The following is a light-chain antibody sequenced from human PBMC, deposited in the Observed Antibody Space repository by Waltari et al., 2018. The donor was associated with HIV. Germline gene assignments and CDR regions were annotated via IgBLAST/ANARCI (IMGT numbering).Light chain of an antibody. CDR1: SSNNGSTY. V-gene: IGLV1-47*01. CDR3: AAWDDSLSGRGV. CDR2: RNY. Sequence: QSVLTQPPSASGTPGQRVTISCSGRSSNNGSTYVYWYQQPPGTAPKLLIYRNYQRPSGVPDRFSGSKSGTSASLAISGLRSEDEADYYCAAWDDSLSGRGVFGGGTKLTVL. J-gene: IGLJ2*01.